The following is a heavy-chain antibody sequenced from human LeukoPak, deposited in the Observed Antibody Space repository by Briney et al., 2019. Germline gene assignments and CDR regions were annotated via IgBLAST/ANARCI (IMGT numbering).Heavy chain of an antibody. J-gene: IGHJ3*02. V-gene: IGHV4-61*02. Sequence: SQTLSLTCTVSGGSISSGSYYWSWIRQPAGKGLEWIGRIYTSGSTNYNPSLKSRVTISVDTSKNQFSLKLSSVTAADTAVYYCARGTTGTHDAFDIWGQGTMVTVSS. CDR2: IYTSGST. CDR1: GGSISSGSYY. D-gene: IGHD1-1*01. CDR3: ARGTTGTHDAFDI.